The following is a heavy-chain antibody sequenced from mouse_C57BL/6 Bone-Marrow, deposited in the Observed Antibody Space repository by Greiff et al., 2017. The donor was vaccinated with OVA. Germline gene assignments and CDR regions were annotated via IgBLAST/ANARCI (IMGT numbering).Heavy chain of an antibody. D-gene: IGHD2-5*01. V-gene: IGHV6-6*01. Sequence: EVKLVESGGGLVQPGGSMKLSCAASGFTFSDAWMDWVRQSPEKGLEWVAEIRNKANNHATYYAESVKGRFTISRDDSKSSVYLQMNSLRAEDTGIYYCTRNYSNYAWFAYWGQGTLVTVSA. CDR1: GFTFSDAW. CDR3: TRNYSNYAWFAY. CDR2: IRNKANNHAT. J-gene: IGHJ3*01.